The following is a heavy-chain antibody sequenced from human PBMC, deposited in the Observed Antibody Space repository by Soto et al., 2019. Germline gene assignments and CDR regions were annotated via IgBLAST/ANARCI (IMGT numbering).Heavy chain of an antibody. CDR3: ASMGYHYGSGSYPLDY. CDR2: IYNSAST. V-gene: IGHV4-59*08. D-gene: IGHD3-10*01. CDR1: GGSVSSYF. Sequence: SETLSLTCSVSGGSVSSYFWSWIRQPPGKGLEWIGYIYNSASTNYNPSLKSRVTISVDSSKNQFSLKLSSVTAADTAVYYCASMGYHYGSGSYPLDYWGQGTLVTVSS. J-gene: IGHJ4*02.